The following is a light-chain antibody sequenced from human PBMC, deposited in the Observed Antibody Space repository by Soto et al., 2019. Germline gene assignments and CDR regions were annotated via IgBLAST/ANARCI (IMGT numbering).Light chain of an antibody. CDR3: QQYNNRPPWT. J-gene: IGKJ1*01. CDR2: GAS. V-gene: IGKV3-15*01. CDR1: QSVGSN. Sequence: EIVMTQSPATLPVSPGERATLSCRASQSVGSNLAWYQQKPGQAPKLLMYGASTRATGVPARFSGSGSGAEFTLTISSLQSEDFAVYYCQQYNNRPPWTFGQGTKVEIE.